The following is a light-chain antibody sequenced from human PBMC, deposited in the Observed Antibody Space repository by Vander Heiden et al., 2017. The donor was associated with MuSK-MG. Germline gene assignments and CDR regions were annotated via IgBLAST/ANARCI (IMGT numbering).Light chain of an antibody. CDR2: WAA. J-gene: IGKJ2*01. Sequence: DIVMTQSPDSLAVSLGERATLNRTSSQTILDRSNNQKSLTWFRQDPGQPPRLLIFWAATRGAGGPERSGGSGSGTSFTPTIDSLQVEDVSVYYCQQYDCIHDTFGQGTKLEIK. V-gene: IGKV4-1*01. CDR1: QTILDRSNNQKS. CDR3: QQYDCIHDT.